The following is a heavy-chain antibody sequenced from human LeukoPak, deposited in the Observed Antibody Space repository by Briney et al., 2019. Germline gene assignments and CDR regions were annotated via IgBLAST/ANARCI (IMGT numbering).Heavy chain of an antibody. CDR2: IWYDGSNK. J-gene: IGHJ4*02. CDR3: ARGSQDSAYYFDY. D-gene: IGHD3/OR15-3a*01. CDR1: GFTFSSYG. Sequence: PGGSLRLSCAASGFTFSSYGMHWVRQAPGKGLEWVAVIWYDGSNKYYADSVKGRFTISRGNSKNTLYLQTNSLRAEDTAVYYCARGSQDSAYYFDYWGQGTLVTVSS. V-gene: IGHV3-33*01.